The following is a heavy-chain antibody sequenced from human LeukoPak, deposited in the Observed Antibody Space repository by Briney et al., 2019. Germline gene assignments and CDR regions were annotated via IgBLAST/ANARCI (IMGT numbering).Heavy chain of an antibody. Sequence: GGSLRLSCAASGFTFSIYGIHWVRQAPGKGLEWVAVIVFDGANEYYADSVKGRFTISRDNSKNTLYLQMNNLRAGDTAVYYCAKDAPGYFDYWGQGTLVTVSS. CDR1: GFTFSIYG. CDR2: IVFDGANE. V-gene: IGHV3-30*18. J-gene: IGHJ4*02. CDR3: AKDAPGYFDY.